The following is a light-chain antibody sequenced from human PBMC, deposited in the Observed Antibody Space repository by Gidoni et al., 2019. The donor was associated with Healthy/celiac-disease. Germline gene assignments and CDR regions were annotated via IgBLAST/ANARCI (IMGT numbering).Light chain of an antibody. CDR1: QSVSSN. Sequence: EIVMTQSPATLSVSPGERATLSCRASQSVSSNIAWYQQQPGQAPRRLIYGASTRATGIPARFSGSGSGTEFTLTISSLQSEDFAVYYCQQYNNWPPLTFXGXTKVEIK. J-gene: IGKJ4*01. CDR3: QQYNNWPPLT. V-gene: IGKV3-15*01. CDR2: GAS.